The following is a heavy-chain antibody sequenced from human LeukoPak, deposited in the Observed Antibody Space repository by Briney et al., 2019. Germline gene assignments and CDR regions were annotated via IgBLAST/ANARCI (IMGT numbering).Heavy chain of an antibody. Sequence: SETLSLTCTVSGGSISSSSYYWGWIRQPPGKGLEWIGNIYYSGSTYYNPSLKSRVTISVDTSKNQFSLKLSSVTAADTAVYYCGVVPAAKMFDYWGQGTLVTVPS. D-gene: IGHD2-2*01. J-gene: IGHJ4*02. CDR3: GVVPAAKMFDY. CDR1: GGSISSSSYY. V-gene: IGHV4-39*01. CDR2: IYYSGST.